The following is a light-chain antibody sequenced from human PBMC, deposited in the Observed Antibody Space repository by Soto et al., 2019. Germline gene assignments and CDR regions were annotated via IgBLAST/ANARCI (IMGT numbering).Light chain of an antibody. V-gene: IGKV3-20*01. J-gene: IGKJ4*01. CDR1: RSVTNNY. Sequence: EIGLTQSPSTLSLSKGERATLSCRASRSVTNNYLAWYQQKPGQAPRLLIYDASSRATGIPDRFSGGGSGTDFTLTISRLEPEDFAVYYCQQFSSYPLTFGGGTKVDVK. CDR2: DAS. CDR3: QQFSSYPLT.